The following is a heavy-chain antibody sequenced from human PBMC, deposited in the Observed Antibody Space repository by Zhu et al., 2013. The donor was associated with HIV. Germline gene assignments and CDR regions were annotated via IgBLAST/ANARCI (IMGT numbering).Heavy chain of an antibody. J-gene: IGHJ6*03. CDR1: GGSFSGYY. Sequence: QVQLQQWGAGLLKPSETLSLTCAVYGGSFSGYYWSWIRQPPGKGLEWIGEINHSGSTNYNPSLKSRVTISVDTSKNQFSLKLSSVTAADTAVYYCAREGGATSYYYYYMDVWGKGTTVTVSS. D-gene: IGHD1-26*01. CDR3: AREGGATSYYYYYMDV. CDR2: INHSGST. V-gene: IGHV4-34*01.